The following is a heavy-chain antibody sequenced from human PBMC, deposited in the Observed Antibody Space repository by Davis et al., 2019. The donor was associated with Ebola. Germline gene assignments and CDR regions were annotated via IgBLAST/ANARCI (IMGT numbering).Heavy chain of an antibody. Sequence: SETLSLTCAVYGGSFSGYYWSWIRQPPGKGLEWIGEINHSGSTTYNPSLKSRVTISVDTSKNQFSLKLSSVTAADTAVYYCARGRVRRFDYWGQGTLVTVSS. CDR2: INHSGST. CDR3: ARGRVRRFDY. J-gene: IGHJ4*02. V-gene: IGHV4-34*01. CDR1: GGSFSGYY.